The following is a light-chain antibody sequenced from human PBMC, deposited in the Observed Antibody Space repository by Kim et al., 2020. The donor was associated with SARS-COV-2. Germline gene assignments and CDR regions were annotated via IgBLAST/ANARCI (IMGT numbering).Light chain of an antibody. CDR3: QQRSSWPLT. Sequence: SPGERATRTCRASQSVSSYLAWYQQKPGQAPRLLIYDAANRATGIPARFSGSGSGTDFTLTISSLEPEDFAVYYCQQRSSWPLTFGGGTKVDIK. CDR1: QSVSSY. V-gene: IGKV3-11*01. J-gene: IGKJ4*01. CDR2: DAA.